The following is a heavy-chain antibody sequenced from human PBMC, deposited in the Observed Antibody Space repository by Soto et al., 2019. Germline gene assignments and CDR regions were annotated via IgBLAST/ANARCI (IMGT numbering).Heavy chain of an antibody. V-gene: IGHV2-5*02. CDR3: AHVYWAAAGTRYYFDY. J-gene: IGHJ4*02. CDR2: IYWDDDK. D-gene: IGHD6-19*01. Sequence: QITLKESGPTLVKPTQPLTLTCTFSGFSLTTDAVGVGWIRQPPGKALEWLALIYWDDDKRYSPSLKSRLTITKDASRNQVVLTLTNMDPADTATYYCAHVYWAAAGTRYYFDYWGQGTLVTVSS. CDR1: GFSLTTDAVG.